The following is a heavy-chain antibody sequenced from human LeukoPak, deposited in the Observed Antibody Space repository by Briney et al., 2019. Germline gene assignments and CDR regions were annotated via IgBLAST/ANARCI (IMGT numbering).Heavy chain of an antibody. CDR3: ATSPRYKQQLGYFDY. V-gene: IGHV3-30-3*01. CDR1: GFTFSSYA. Sequence: GGYLRLSCAASGFTFSSYAMSWVRQAPGKGLEWVAVISYDETNKYYADSVKGRFTISRDNSKNTLYLQMNSLRAEDTAVYYCATSPRYKQQLGYFDYWGQGTLVTVSS. J-gene: IGHJ4*02. CDR2: ISYDETNK. D-gene: IGHD6-13*01.